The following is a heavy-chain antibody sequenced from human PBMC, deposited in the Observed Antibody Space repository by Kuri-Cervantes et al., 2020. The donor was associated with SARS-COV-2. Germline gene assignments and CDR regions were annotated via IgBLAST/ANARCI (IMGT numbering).Heavy chain of an antibody. CDR1: GGSISSSSYY. J-gene: IGHJ6*02. V-gene: IGHV4-39*01. CDR2: IYYSGST. D-gene: IGHD3-9*01. CDR3: ARHFSWGSGEKYYDILTRPDYGMDV. Sequence: ESLKISCTVSGGSISSSSYYWGWIRQPPGKGLEWIGSIYYSGSTFYNPSLKSRVTISVDTSKNQFSLKLSSVTAADTAVYYCARHFSWGSGEKYYDILTRPDYGMDVWGQGTTVTVSS.